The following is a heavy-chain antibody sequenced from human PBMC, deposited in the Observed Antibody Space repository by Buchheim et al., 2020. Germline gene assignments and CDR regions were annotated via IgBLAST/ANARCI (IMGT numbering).Heavy chain of an antibody. CDR1: GYTFTSYY. J-gene: IGHJ4*02. D-gene: IGHD1-7*01. CDR3: ARDLESYNWNYLLPTFDY. V-gene: IGHV1-46*01. CDR2: INPSGGST. Sequence: QVQLVQSGAEVKKPGASVKVSCKASGYTFTSYYMHWVRQAPGQGLEWMGIINPSGGSTSCAQKFQGRVTMTRDTSTSTVYMELSSLRSEDTAVYYCARDLESYNWNYLLPTFDYWGQGTL.